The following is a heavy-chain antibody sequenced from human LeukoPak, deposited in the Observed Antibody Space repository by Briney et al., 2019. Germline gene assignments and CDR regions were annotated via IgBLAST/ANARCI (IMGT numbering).Heavy chain of an antibody. CDR2: IYPGDSDT. J-gene: IGHJ4*02. V-gene: IGHV5-51*01. CDR1: GCGFTSYC. D-gene: IGHD5-24*01. Sequence: GASLQIPSKGSGCGFTSYCIGWVRRLPGKGREWMGSIYPGDSDTRYSPSFQGQVTISADTSISTSYLQWSSLEGSGTAMYYWARQPLEMATIRPDYWGEATLATVSS. CDR3: ARQPLEMATIRPDY.